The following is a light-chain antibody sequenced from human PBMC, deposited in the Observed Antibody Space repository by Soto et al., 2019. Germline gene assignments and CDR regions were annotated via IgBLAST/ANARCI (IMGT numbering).Light chain of an antibody. V-gene: IGKV1-39*01. CDR2: GAS. J-gene: IGKJ4*01. CDR1: ETISSS. Sequence: DIQMTQSPSSLSASVGDRVTITCRASETISSSLNWYQQKPGKAPKLLIYGASSLQSGVPPTFSGSGSGTSFTLTISSLQPEDSATYYCQQSFTMPPTFGGGTKVEIK. CDR3: QQSFTMPPT.